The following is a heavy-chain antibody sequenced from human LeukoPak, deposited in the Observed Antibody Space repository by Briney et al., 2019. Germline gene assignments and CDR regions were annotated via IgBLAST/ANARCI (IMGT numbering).Heavy chain of an antibody. CDR2: IYYSGRT. Sequence: GSLRLSCAASGFTFNSYAMSWVRQPPGKGLEWIGGIYYSGRTYYNPSLKSRVTISVDTSKNQFSLKLSSVTAADTAVYYCARHLGSSSWFDYWGQGTLVTVSS. CDR3: ARHLGSSSWFDY. D-gene: IGHD6-13*01. CDR1: GFTFNSYA. J-gene: IGHJ4*02. V-gene: IGHV4-39*01.